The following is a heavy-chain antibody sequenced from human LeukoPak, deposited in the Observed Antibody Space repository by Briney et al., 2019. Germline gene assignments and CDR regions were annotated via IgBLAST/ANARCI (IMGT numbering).Heavy chain of an antibody. J-gene: IGHJ4*02. Sequence: SETLSPTCTVSGGSINNYYWSWVRQPPGAGLEWLAYIYYTGSTNYNPSLKTRLTISVDTSKNQFSLGLNSVTAADTAVYYCARFSQYYDSPTHYLDYWGQGILVTVSS. CDR3: ARFSQYYDSPTHYLDY. CDR2: IYYTGST. D-gene: IGHD2/OR15-2a*01. V-gene: IGHV4-59*08. CDR1: GGSINNYY.